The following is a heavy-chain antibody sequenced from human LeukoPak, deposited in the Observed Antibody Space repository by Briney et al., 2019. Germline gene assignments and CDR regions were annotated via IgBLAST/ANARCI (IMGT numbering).Heavy chain of an antibody. V-gene: IGHV4-61*01. CDR3: ARVVNYYDSSGYYRYAFDT. CDR2: IYYSGST. CDR1: GYSISSGYY. Sequence: SETLSLTCTVSGYSISSGYYWGWIRQPPGKGLEWIGYIYYSGSTNYNPSLKSRVTISVDTSKNQFSLKLSSVTAADTAVYYCARVVNYYDSSGYYRYAFDTWGQGTMVTVSS. J-gene: IGHJ3*02. D-gene: IGHD3-22*01.